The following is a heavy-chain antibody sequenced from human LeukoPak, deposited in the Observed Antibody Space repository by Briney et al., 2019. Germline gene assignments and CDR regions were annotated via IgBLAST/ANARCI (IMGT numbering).Heavy chain of an antibody. Sequence: SETLSLTCSVSGGSVSNYYWSWIRQPPGKGLEWIGYVYYTGSTNYNPSLKSRVTMFEDKSKNQFSLRLYSVAVADTAVYYCARHFAYSSSSYFDYWGQGSLVTVSS. D-gene: IGHD6-6*01. CDR2: VYYTGST. CDR3: ARHFAYSSSSYFDY. J-gene: IGHJ4*02. CDR1: GGSVSNYY. V-gene: IGHV4-59*08.